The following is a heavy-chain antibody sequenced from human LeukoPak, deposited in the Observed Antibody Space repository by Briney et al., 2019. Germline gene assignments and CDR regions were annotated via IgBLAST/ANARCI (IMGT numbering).Heavy chain of an antibody. J-gene: IGHJ5*02. Sequence: SETLSLTCTVSGDSISSFFWTWIRQPAGKGLEWIGRIYNSGTTNYNPTLKSRVTMSVDTSKNEISLKLSSMTAADTVVYYCARGGQWFDPWGQGILVTVSS. CDR2: IYNSGTT. CDR3: ARGGQWFDP. V-gene: IGHV4-4*07. CDR1: GDSISSFF.